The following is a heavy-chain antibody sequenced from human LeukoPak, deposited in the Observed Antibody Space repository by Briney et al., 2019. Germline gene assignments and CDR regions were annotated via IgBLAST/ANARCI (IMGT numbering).Heavy chain of an antibody. CDR2: IRYDGSNK. D-gene: IGHD3-10*01. CDR1: GFTFSSYG. CDR3: ARGAAPPGYYYYMDV. Sequence: GGSLRLSCAASGFTFSSYGMHWVRQAPGKGLEWVAFIRYDGSNKYYADSVKGRFTISRDNSKNTLYLQMNSLRAEDTAVYYCARGAAPPGYYYYMDVWGKGTTVTASS. J-gene: IGHJ6*03. V-gene: IGHV3-30*02.